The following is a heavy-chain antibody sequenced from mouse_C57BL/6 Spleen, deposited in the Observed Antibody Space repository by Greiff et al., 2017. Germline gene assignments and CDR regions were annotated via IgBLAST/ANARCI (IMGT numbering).Heavy chain of an antibody. CDR2: IDPGSGST. J-gene: IGHJ3*01. Sequence: VQLQQPGAELVKPGASVQMSCKASGYTFTSYWITWVKQRPGQGLEWIGDIDPGSGSTNYNEKLKSKATLTVDTSSSTAYMQLSSLTSEDSAVYYCAKPYDYDEDWFAYWGQGTLVTVSA. V-gene: IGHV1-55*01. CDR1: GYTFTSYW. D-gene: IGHD2-4*01. CDR3: AKPYDYDEDWFAY.